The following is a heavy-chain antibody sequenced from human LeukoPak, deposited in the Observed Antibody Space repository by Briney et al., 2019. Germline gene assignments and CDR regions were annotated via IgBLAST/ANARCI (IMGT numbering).Heavy chain of an antibody. Sequence: GGSLRLSCAASGFTFSSYGMHWVRQAPGKGLEWVAVISYDGSNKYYADSVKGRFTISRDNSKNTLYLQMNSLRAEDTAVYYCAKDQYYDSSGYYFDYWGQGTLVTVSS. CDR2: ISYDGSNK. J-gene: IGHJ4*02. CDR3: AKDQYYDSSGYYFDY. D-gene: IGHD3-22*01. CDR1: GFTFSSYG. V-gene: IGHV3-30*18.